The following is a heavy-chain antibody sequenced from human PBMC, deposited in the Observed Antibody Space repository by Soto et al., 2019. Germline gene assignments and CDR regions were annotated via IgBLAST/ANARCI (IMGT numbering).Heavy chain of an antibody. CDR2: IYYSGST. J-gene: IGHJ4*02. CDR3: ARAERGYSYGSFFDY. Sequence: SETLSLTCTVSGGSVSSGSYYWSWIRQPPGKGLEWIGYIYYSGSTNYNPSLKSRVTISVDTSKNQFSLKLSSVTAADTAVYYCARAERGYSYGSFFDYWGQGTLVTVS. D-gene: IGHD5-18*01. CDR1: GGSVSSGSYY. V-gene: IGHV4-61*01.